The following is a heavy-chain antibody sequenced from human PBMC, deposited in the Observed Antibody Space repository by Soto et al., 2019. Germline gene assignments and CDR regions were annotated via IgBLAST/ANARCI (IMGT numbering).Heavy chain of an antibody. CDR3: ASPLAAAGYYYYGMDV. V-gene: IGHV4-61*01. Sequence: QVQLQESGPGLVKPSETLSLTCTVSGGSVSSGSYYWSWIRQPPGKGLEWIGYIYYSGSTNYNPSLKSRGTISVDTSKNQFSLKLSSVTAADTAVYYCASPLAAAGYYYYGMDVWGQGTTVTVSS. D-gene: IGHD6-13*01. CDR2: IYYSGST. CDR1: GGSVSSGSYY. J-gene: IGHJ6*02.